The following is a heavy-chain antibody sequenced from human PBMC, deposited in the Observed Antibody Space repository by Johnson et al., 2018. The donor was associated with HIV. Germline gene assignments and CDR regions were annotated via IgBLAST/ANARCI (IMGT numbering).Heavy chain of an antibody. CDR1: GFTFSSYA. Sequence: QVQLVESGGGVVQPGRSLRLSCAASGFTFSSYAMHWVRQAPGKGLEWVAVISYDGSNKYYAESVKGRFTISRDNSKNTLYLQMKSLRAEDSAVYYCAKGPYSTSFDAFDMGPRDNGHRLF. CDR3: AKGPYSTSFDAFD. V-gene: IGHV3-30-3*01. J-gene: IGHJ3*02. D-gene: IGHD6-6*01. CDR2: ISYDGSNK.